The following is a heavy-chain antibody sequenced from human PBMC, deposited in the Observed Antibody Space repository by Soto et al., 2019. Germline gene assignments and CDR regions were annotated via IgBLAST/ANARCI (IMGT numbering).Heavy chain of an antibody. V-gene: IGHV3-30*18. J-gene: IGHJ4*02. CDR2: ISYDGSKK. CDR3: AKDEGDIEVVPTAHPDY. CDR1: GFTFSTYG. D-gene: IGHD2-2*01. Sequence: GGSLRLSCVASGFTFSTYGMHWVRQAPGKGLEWVGGISYDGSKKYYADSFKGRFTISRDNSKNTLYLQMNTLRAEDTAVFYCAKDEGDIEVVPTAHPDYWGQGTLVTVSS.